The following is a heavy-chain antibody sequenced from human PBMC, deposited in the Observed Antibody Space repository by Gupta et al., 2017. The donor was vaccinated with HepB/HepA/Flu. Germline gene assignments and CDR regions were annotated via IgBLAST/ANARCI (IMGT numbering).Heavy chain of an antibody. CDR2: IKHSGSTSGST. D-gene: IGHD5-24*01. J-gene: IGHJ4*02. V-gene: IGHV4-34*01. CDR1: GGSFNDYY. CDR3: AIDRDGNIDY. Sequence: QVQLQQWGAGLLKPSETLSLTCAVYGGSFNDYYWSWLRQAPGKGLEWIGEIKHSGSTSGSTNYNPSLKSRVTISVDTSKNQFSLKLTSVTAADTAVYYCAIDRDGNIDYWGQGTLVTVSS.